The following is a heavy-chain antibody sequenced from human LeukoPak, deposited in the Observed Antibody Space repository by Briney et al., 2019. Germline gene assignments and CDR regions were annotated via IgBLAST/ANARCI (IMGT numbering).Heavy chain of an antibody. Sequence: GGSLRLSCAASGFTVSSNYMSWVRQAPGKGLEWVSVIYSGGSAYYADSVKGRFTISRDNSKNTLYLQMNSLRAEDTAVYYCARDRGDNWYFDLWGRGTLVTVSS. J-gene: IGHJ2*01. V-gene: IGHV3-66*01. CDR3: ARDRGDNWYFDL. CDR2: IYSGGSA. CDR1: GFTVSSNY. D-gene: IGHD2-21*02.